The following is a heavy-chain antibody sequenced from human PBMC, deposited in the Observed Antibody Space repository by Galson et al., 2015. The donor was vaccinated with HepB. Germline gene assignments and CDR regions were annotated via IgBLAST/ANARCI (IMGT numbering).Heavy chain of an antibody. CDR2: INPDGSNT. J-gene: IGHJ6*02. CDR3: ARGRNCATTTCHFPDYYGMDA. CDR1: EFIFSNYW. Sequence: SLRLSCAASEFIFSNYWIHWVRQAPGKGLVWVSHINPDGSNTSYADSVKGRFTISRDNSQNTLSLQMNGLRAEDTAVYYCARGRNCATTTCHFPDYYGMDAWGQGTTVTVSS. D-gene: IGHD2-2*01. V-gene: IGHV3-74*01.